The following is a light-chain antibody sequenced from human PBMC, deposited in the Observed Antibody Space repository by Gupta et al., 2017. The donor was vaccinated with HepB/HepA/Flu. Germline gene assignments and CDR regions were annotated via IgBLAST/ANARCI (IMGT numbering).Light chain of an antibody. CDR3: QERSNWPSFT. CDR2: DTS. J-gene: IGKJ3*01. V-gene: IGKV3-11*01. CDR1: QSVNNY. Sequence: EIVLTQSPATLSLSPGERATLSCRASQSVNNYLAWYQQKAGQAPRLLIYDTSKRVTGIPARFSGSGSGTDFTLTISSREPEDFAVYYCQERSNWPSFTFGHGTKVDIK.